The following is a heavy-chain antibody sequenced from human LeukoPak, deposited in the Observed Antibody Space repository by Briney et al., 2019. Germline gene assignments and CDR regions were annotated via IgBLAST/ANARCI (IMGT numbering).Heavy chain of an antibody. Sequence: PGGSLRLSCAASGFTFSSYAMHWARQAPGKGLEWVAVISYDGSNKYYADSVKGRFTISRDNSKNTLYLQMNSLRAEDTAVYYCASYYDSSGYAPEVYAFDIWGQGTMVTVSS. CDR1: GFTFSSYA. J-gene: IGHJ3*02. CDR3: ASYYDSSGYAPEVYAFDI. CDR2: ISYDGSNK. V-gene: IGHV3-30*04. D-gene: IGHD3-22*01.